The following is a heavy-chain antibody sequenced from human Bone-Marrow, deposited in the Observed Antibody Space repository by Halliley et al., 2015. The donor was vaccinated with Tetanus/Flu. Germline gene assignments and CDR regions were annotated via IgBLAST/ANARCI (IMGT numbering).Heavy chain of an antibody. J-gene: IGHJ4*02. V-gene: IGHV5-51*01. D-gene: IGHD2-21*02. CDR2: MNPGDSDT. Sequence: VQLVQSGAEVKKTGESLKISCRCSGYRFTNYWIAWVRQMPGKGLEYMGMMNPGDSDTRYSPPFQGQVTISADESISTAYLQWSCLEASDTAMYYCASWGDDWDQYYFDYWGQGTLVSVSP. CDR1: GYRFTNYW. CDR3: ASWGDDWDQYYFDY.